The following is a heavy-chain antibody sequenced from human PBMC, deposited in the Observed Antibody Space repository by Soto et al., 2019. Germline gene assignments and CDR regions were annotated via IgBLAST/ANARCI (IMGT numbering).Heavy chain of an antibody. J-gene: IGHJ4*02. CDR3: ATDREVSQTFDY. Sequence: ASVKFSCKVSGYTLTELSMHWVRQAPGKGLEWMGGFDPEDGETIYAQKFQGRVTMTEDTSTDTAYMELSSLRSEDTAVYYCATDREVSQTFDYWGQGTLVTVSS. V-gene: IGHV1-24*01. CDR2: FDPEDGET. CDR1: GYTLTELS.